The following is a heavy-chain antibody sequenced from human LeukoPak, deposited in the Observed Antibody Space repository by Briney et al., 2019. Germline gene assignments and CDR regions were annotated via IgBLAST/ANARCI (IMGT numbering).Heavy chain of an antibody. D-gene: IGHD1-26*01. CDR3: ARGQAVGATWLDRAYFQH. Sequence: PSETLSLTCAVSGYSISSGYYWGWIRQPPGKGLEWIGSIYHSGSTYYNPSLKSRVTISVDTSKNQFSLNLSSVTAADTAVYYCARGQAVGATWLDRAYFQHWGQGTLVTVSS. J-gene: IGHJ1*01. CDR1: GYSISSGYY. CDR2: IYHSGST. V-gene: IGHV4-38-2*01.